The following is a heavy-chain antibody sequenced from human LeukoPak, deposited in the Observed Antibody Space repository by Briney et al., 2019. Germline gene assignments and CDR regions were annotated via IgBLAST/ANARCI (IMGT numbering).Heavy chain of an antibody. D-gene: IGHD3-16*02. CDR3: ARGHVWGSYRPFDC. CDR1: GFTFIGYY. CDR2: INGNTGGT. V-gene: IGHV1-2*02. J-gene: IGHJ4*02. Sequence: ASVKVSCKASGFTFIGYYFYWVQQAPGQGLEWMGWINGNTGGTNYAQKFQGRVTMTRDTSISTAYMELNRLRSDDTAVYYCARGHVWGSYRPFDCWGQGTLVTVSS.